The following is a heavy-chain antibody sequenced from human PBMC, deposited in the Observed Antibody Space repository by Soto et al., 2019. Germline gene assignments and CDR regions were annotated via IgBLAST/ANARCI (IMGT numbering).Heavy chain of an antibody. J-gene: IGHJ4*02. CDR3: VRVAYYYDSSGYIHYFDY. Sequence: PSETLSLTCTVSGGSISSYYWSWIRQPPGKGLEWIGYIYYSGSTNYNPSLKSRVTISVDTSKNQFSLKLSSVTAADTAVYYCVRVAYYYDSSGYIHYFDYWGQGTLVTVSS. D-gene: IGHD3-22*01. CDR1: GGSISSYY. V-gene: IGHV4-59*01. CDR2: IYYSGST.